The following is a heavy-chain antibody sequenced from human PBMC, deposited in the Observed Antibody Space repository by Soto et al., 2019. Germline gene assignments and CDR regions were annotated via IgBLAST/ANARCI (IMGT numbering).Heavy chain of an antibody. CDR2: INPNSGGT. D-gene: IGHD3-22*01. V-gene: IGHV1-2*02. CDR1: GYTFTGYY. CDR3: ARADYYDSSGEIDY. J-gene: IGHJ4*02. Sequence: ASVKVSCKASGYTFTGYYMHWVRQAPGQGLERMGWINPNSGGTNYAQKFQGRVTMTRDTSISTAYMELSRLRSDDTAVYYCARADYYDSSGEIDYWGQGTLVTVSS.